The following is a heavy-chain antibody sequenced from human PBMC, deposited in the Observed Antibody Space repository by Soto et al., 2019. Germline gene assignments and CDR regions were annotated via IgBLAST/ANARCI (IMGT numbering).Heavy chain of an antibody. CDR1: GFTFGDYA. Sequence: GGSLRLSCTASGFTFGDYAMSWVRQAPGKGLEWVGFIRSKAYGGTTEYAASVKGRFTISRDDSKSIAYLQMSSLKTEDTAVYYCTRDRITMVRGVLNEYYYYGMDVWGQGTTVTVSS. CDR3: TRDRITMVRGVLNEYYYYGMDV. CDR2: IRSKAYGGTT. J-gene: IGHJ6*02. V-gene: IGHV3-49*04. D-gene: IGHD3-10*01.